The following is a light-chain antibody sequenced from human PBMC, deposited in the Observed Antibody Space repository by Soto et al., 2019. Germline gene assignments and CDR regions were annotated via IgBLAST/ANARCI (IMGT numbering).Light chain of an antibody. CDR3: SSYTTSSTLLYV. V-gene: IGLV2-14*01. J-gene: IGLJ1*01. CDR2: AVS. Sequence: QSALTQPASVSGSPGQSITISCTGTSSDVGGYNYVSWYQLHPGKAPKLMIYAVSNRPSGVSTRFSGSKSGNTASLTISGLQAEDEADYHCSSYTTSSTLLYVFGTGTKLTVL. CDR1: SSDVGGYNY.